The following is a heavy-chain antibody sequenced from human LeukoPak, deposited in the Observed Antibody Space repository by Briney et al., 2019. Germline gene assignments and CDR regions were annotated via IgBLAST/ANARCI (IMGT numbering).Heavy chain of an antibody. CDR2: IYYSGSP. V-gene: IGHV4-39*01. D-gene: IGHD6-13*01. Sequence: PSETLSLTCTVSGGSISSTTYFWGWIRQPPGKGLEWIGSIYYSGSPYYNPSLKSRVTISVDTSKNQLSLRLSSVTAADTAVYYCARHWSWYLEYWGQGTLVTVSS. CDR1: GGSISSTTYF. J-gene: IGHJ4*02. CDR3: ARHWSWYLEY.